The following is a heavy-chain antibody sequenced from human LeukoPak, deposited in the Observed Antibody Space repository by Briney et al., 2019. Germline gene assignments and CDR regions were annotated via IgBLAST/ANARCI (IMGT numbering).Heavy chain of an antibody. Sequence: GGSLRLSCAVSGFTFSNEAMGWVRQLRGGGLEWVSTISPGGGTTYYADSVKGRFTISRDNSKNTLHLQMNTLRAEDTAVYYCARRVVADFDYWGQGTLVTVSS. CDR1: GFTFSNEA. V-gene: IGHV3-23*01. D-gene: IGHD2-15*01. CDR3: ARRVVADFDY. J-gene: IGHJ4*02. CDR2: ISPGGGTT.